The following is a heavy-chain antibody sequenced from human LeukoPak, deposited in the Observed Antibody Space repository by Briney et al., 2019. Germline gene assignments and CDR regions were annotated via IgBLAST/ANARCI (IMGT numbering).Heavy chain of an antibody. D-gene: IGHD6-13*01. J-gene: IGHJ6*02. V-gene: IGHV3-21*01. CDR1: GFTFSSYS. CDR2: ISSSSSYI. CDR3: ARRGRIAAAGTALPYYGMDV. Sequence: PGGSLRLSCAASGFTFSSYSMNWVRQAPGKGLEWVSSISSSSSYIYYADSVKGRFTISRDNAKNSLYLQMNSLRAEDMAVYYCARRGRIAAAGTALPYYGMDVWGQGTTVTVSS.